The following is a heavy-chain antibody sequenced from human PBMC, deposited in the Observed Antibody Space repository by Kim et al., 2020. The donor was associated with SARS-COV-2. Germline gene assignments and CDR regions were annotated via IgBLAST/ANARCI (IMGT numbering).Heavy chain of an antibody. CDR3: ARARRNGDLDY. V-gene: IGHV7-4-1*02. J-gene: IGHJ4*02. CDR2: P. D-gene: IGHD4-17*01. Sequence: PTYAQGFTGRFVFSLDTSVSTAYLQISSLKAEDTAVYYCARARRNGDLDYWGQGTLVTVSS.